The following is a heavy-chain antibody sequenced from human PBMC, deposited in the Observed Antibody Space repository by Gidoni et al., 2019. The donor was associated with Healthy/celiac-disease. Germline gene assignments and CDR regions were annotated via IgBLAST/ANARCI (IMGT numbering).Heavy chain of an antibody. CDR2: INHSGST. CDR1: GGSFSGYY. Sequence: QVQLQQWGAGLLKPSETLSLTCAVYGGSFSGYYWSWIRQPPGKGREWIGEINHSGSTNYNPSLKSRVTISVDTSKNQFSLKLSSVTAADTAVYYCARGLWLLGYNWNYPPHYGMDVWGQGTTVTVSS. J-gene: IGHJ6*02. CDR3: ARGLWLLGYNWNYPPHYGMDV. D-gene: IGHD1-7*01. V-gene: IGHV4-34*01.